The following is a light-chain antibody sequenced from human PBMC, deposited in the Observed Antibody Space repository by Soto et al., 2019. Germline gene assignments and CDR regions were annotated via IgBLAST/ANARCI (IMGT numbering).Light chain of an antibody. CDR2: GAS. V-gene: IGKV3-15*01. J-gene: IGKJ4*01. CDR3: QSTGA. Sequence: EIVMTQSPATLSVSPGERATLSCRASQSVSSNLAWYQQKPGQAPRLLIYGASTRATGIPARFSGSGSGTECTLTISSLQSEDFAVYYCQSTGAFGGGTKGEIK. CDR1: QSVSSN.